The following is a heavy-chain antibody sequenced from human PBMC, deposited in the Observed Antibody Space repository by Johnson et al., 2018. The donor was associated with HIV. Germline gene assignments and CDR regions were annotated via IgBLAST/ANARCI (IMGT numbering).Heavy chain of an antibody. CDR2: ISYDGGNK. Sequence: QVQLVESGGGLIQPGGSLRISCAASGFTFSSFGMHWVRQAPGKGLEWVAVISYDGGNKYYADSVKGRFTIPRDNSKNPLYLQMNSLRAEDMAVYYCAKEEGWDSREGAFDIWGQGTMVTVSS. CDR1: GFTFSSFG. CDR3: AKEEGWDSREGAFDI. J-gene: IGHJ3*02. D-gene: IGHD6-13*01. V-gene: IGHV3-30*18.